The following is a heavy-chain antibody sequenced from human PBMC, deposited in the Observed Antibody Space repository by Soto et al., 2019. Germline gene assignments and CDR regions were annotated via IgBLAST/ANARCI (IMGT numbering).Heavy chain of an antibody. Sequence: QLQESGPGLVKPSQTLSLTCTVSGGSTSSGDFYWNWIRRPPGMGLEWIGYIYYTGSTYYNPSLKSRVTISLDTSKNQFSLRLTSVTAADSAVYYCARSNYGDYGAQPDHWGQGTLVTVSS. CDR1: GGSTSSGDFY. V-gene: IGHV4-31*03. J-gene: IGHJ4*02. D-gene: IGHD4-17*01. CDR2: IYYTGST. CDR3: ARSNYGDYGAQPDH.